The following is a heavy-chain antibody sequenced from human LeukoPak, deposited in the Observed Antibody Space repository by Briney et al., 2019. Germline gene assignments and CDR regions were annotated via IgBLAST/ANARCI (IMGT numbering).Heavy chain of an antibody. D-gene: IGHD2-21*02. J-gene: IGHJ6*03. CDR1: GGSISSHY. Sequence: SETLSLTCTVSGGSISSHYWSWIRQPPGKGLEWIGYIYYSGSTNYNPSLKSRVTISVDTSKNQFSLKLNSVTAADTAVYYCAREDCGGDCYSRVDYYYYYMDVWGKGTTVTVSS. CDR2: IYYSGST. V-gene: IGHV4-59*11. CDR3: AREDCGGDCYSRVDYYYYYMDV.